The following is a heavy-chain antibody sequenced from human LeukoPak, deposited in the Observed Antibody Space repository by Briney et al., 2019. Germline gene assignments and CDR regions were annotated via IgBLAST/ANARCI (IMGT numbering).Heavy chain of an antibody. Sequence: PGESLKISCKGSGYSFTSYWIGWVRQMPGKGLEWMGIIYPGDSDTRYSPSFQGQVTISADKSISTAYLQWSSPKASDTAMYYCGRRGIDYGDLPYIDYWGQGTLVTVSS. V-gene: IGHV5-51*01. CDR3: GRRGIDYGDLPYIDY. J-gene: IGHJ4*02. CDR2: IYPGDSDT. CDR1: GYSFTSYW. D-gene: IGHD4-17*01.